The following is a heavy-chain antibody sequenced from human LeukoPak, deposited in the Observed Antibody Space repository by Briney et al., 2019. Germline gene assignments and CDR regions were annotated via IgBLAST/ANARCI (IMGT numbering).Heavy chain of an antibody. CDR3: AALWDTRGGYFDY. V-gene: IGHV1-58*02. CDR1: GFTFTSSA. D-gene: IGHD3-10*01. Sequence: GASVKVSCKASGFTFTSSAMQGVRQARGQRLEWIGWIVVGSGNTNYAQKFQERVTITRDMSTSTAYMELSSLRSEDTAVYYCAALWDTRGGYFDYWGQGTLVTVSS. J-gene: IGHJ4*02. CDR2: IVVGSGNT.